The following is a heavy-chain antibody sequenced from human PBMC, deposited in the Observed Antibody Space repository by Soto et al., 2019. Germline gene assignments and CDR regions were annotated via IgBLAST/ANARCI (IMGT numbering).Heavy chain of an antibody. J-gene: IGHJ6*02. Sequence: GASVKVSCEASGYTFTDYDMHWVRQAPGHGLEWMGWINPNSGGTNYAQKFQGWVTMTRDTSISTAYMELSRLRSDDTAVYYCARGGVVAAAGTYYYYGMDVWGQGTTVTVSS. CDR1: GYTFTDYD. V-gene: IGHV1-2*04. CDR2: INPNSGGT. CDR3: ARGGVVAAAGTYYYYGMDV. D-gene: IGHD6-13*01.